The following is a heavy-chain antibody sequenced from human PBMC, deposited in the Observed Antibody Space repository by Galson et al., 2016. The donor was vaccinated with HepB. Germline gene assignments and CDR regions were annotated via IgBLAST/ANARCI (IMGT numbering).Heavy chain of an antibody. D-gene: IGHD5-24*01. CDR3: ARVRDGYNTHFYYGMDV. J-gene: IGHJ6*02. CDR2: IINLYGTA. CDR1: GGTFSSYA. Sequence: SVKVSCKASGGTFSSYAISWVRQAPGQGLEWMGVIINLYGTANYALKFQGRVTITADESTSTAHKEVSSLRYEDTAVYYCARVRDGYNTHFYYGMDVWGQGTSVTVS. V-gene: IGHV1-69*13.